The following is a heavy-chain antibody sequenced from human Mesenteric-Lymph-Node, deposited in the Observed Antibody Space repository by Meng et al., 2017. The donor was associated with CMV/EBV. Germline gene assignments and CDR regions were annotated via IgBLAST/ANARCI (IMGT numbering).Heavy chain of an antibody. CDR1: FSSDS. D-gene: IGHD3-9*01. CDR2: ISASSSYI. J-gene: IGHJ2*01. CDR3: ARAGEYYDILTGYYHWYFDL. V-gene: IGHV3-21*01. Sequence: FSSDSMNWVRQDPGKGLEWVSSISASSSYIYYADSARGRFSISRDTAKNSLYLQMNSLRAEDTAVYYCARAGEYYDILTGYYHWYFDLWGRGTLVTVSS.